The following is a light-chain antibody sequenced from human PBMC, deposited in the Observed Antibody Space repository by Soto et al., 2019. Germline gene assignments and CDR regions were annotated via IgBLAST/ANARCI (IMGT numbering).Light chain of an antibody. J-gene: IGKJ4*01. CDR3: QQYSNWPPV. CDR1: QSVSSN. CDR2: GAS. V-gene: IGKV3-15*01. Sequence: EIVMTQSPATLSVSPGERATLSCRASQSVSSNLAWYQQTPGQAPRLLIYGASTRATGIPARFSGSGSGTEFTLTISSLQSEDFAVYYCQQYSNWPPVFGGGTKVEIK.